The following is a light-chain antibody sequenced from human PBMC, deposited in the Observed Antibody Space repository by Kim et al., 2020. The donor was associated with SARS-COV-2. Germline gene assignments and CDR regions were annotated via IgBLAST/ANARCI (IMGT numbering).Light chain of an antibody. Sequence: GQSITIYCTGTSSDVGGYNYVSWYQQHPGKAPKLMIDDVSNRPSGVSNRFSGSKSGNTASLTISGLQAEDEADYYCSSYTSSNTWVFGGGTQLTVL. CDR1: SSDVGGYNY. J-gene: IGLJ3*02. V-gene: IGLV2-14*03. CDR3: SSYTSSNTWV. CDR2: DVS.